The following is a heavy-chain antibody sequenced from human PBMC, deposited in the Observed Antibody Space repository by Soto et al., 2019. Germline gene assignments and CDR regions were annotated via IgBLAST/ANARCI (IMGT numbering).Heavy chain of an antibody. J-gene: IGHJ5*02. V-gene: IGHV1-18*01. CDR2: INVYNGNT. CDR3: ARGVGSGSYYNQYNWFDP. CDR1: GYTFTNYG. Sequence: QVQLVQSGGEVKKPGASVKVSCKASGYTFTNYGISWVRQAPGQGLEWMGWINVYNGNTKYAQKVKGRVTMTTDTSTSTPXMELRSLRSDDTAVYYCARGVGSGSYYNQYNWFDPWGQGTLVTVSS. D-gene: IGHD3-10*01.